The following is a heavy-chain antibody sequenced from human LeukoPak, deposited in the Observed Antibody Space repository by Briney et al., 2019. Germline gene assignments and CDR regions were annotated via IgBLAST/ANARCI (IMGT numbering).Heavy chain of an antibody. D-gene: IGHD6-19*01. J-gene: IGHJ4*02. CDR2: ISSSASTI. CDR3: ARDDRGIAVAFDY. CDR1: GFTFSDYE. Sequence: GGSLRLSCAASGFTFSDYEMNWVRQAPGKGLEWVSSISSSASTIYYADSVRGRFTVSRDNAKNSLYLQMNSLRVEDTALYYCARDDRGIAVAFDYWGQGTLVTVSS. V-gene: IGHV3-48*03.